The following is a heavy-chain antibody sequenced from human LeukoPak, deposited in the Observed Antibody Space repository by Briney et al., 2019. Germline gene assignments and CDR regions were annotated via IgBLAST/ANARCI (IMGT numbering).Heavy chain of an antibody. CDR2: INPNSGGT. Sequence: ASVKVSCKASGYTFTGYYMHWVRQAPGQGLEWMGWINPNSGGTNYAQKFQGRVTMTRDTSISTAYMELSRLRSDDTAVYYCARDSYSGSYRSYYYYYMDVWGKGTTVTVSS. V-gene: IGHV1-2*02. CDR1: GYTFTGYY. J-gene: IGHJ6*03. D-gene: IGHD1-26*01. CDR3: ARDSYSGSYRSYYYYYMDV.